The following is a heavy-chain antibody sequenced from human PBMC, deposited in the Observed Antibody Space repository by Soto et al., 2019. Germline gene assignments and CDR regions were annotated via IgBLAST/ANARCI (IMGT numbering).Heavy chain of an antibody. Sequence: GVSLRLSCAASGFTFSSYGMHWVRQAPGKGLEWVAVISYDGSNKYYADSVKGRFTISRDNSKNTLYLQMNSLRAEDTAVYYCAKEYAYSRSYYGFDHWGQGSRVTVSP. D-gene: IGHD1-26*01. CDR2: ISYDGSNK. V-gene: IGHV3-30*18. CDR1: GFTFSSYG. CDR3: AKEYAYSRSYYGFDH. J-gene: IGHJ4*02.